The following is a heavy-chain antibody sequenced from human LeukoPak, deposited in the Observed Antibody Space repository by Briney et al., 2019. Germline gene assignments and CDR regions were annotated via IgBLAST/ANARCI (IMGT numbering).Heavy chain of an antibody. Sequence: SETLSLTCAVYGGSFSGYYWSWIRQPPGKGLEWIGEINHSGSTYYNPSLKSRVTISVDTSKNQFSLKLSSVTAADTAVYYCARGSTGYSYGTAYGMDVWGQGTTVTVSS. CDR2: INHSGST. J-gene: IGHJ6*02. V-gene: IGHV4-34*09. CDR3: ARGSTGYSYGTAYGMDV. CDR1: GGSFSGYY. D-gene: IGHD5-18*01.